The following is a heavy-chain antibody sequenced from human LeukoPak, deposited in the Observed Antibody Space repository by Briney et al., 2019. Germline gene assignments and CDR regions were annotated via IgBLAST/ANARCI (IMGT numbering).Heavy chain of an antibody. Sequence: NSSETLSLTCTVSGGSISSYYWSWIRQPPGKGLEWIGYIYNSGNAKYNPSLKSRATISVDTSKNQFSLKLSSVTAADTAVYYCARAEREKSGYDYWGQGTLVTVSS. CDR1: GGSISSYY. D-gene: IGHD5-12*01. CDR2: IYNSGNA. CDR3: ARAEREKSGYDY. V-gene: IGHV4-59*01. J-gene: IGHJ4*02.